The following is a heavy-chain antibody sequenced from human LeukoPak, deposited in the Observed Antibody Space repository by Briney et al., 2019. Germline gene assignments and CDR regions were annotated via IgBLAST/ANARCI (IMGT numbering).Heavy chain of an antibody. Sequence: PGGSLRLSCAASGFTFSSYSMNWVRQAPGKGLEWVSSISSSSSYIYYADSVKGRFTISRDNAKNSLYLRMNSLRAEDTAVYYCARDFYYDFWSGYHYFDYWGQGTLVTVSS. D-gene: IGHD3-3*01. CDR1: GFTFSSYS. CDR3: ARDFYYDFWSGYHYFDY. J-gene: IGHJ4*02. CDR2: ISSSSSYI. V-gene: IGHV3-21*01.